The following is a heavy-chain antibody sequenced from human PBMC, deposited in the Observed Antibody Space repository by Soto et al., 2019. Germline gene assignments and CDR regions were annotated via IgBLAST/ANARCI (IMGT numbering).Heavy chain of an antibody. D-gene: IGHD2-21*02. Sequence: QVQLVQSGAEVKKPGASVKVSCKASGYTFTSYYMDWVRQAPGQGLEWMGIINPSGGSTSYAQKFQGRVTMTRDTSTSTVYMELSSLRSEDTAVYYCVRVQRRCGGDCFSPNDAFDIWGQGTMVTVSS. J-gene: IGHJ3*02. V-gene: IGHV1-46*03. CDR2: INPSGGST. CDR3: VRVQRRCGGDCFSPNDAFDI. CDR1: GYTFTSYY.